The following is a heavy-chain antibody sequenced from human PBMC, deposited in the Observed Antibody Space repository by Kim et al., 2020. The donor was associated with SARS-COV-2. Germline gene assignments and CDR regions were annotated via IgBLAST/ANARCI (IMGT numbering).Heavy chain of an antibody. CDR3: ARENGIMVYGHRFDP. D-gene: IGHD2-8*01. V-gene: IGHV3-7*01. J-gene: IGHJ5*02. Sequence: DSVKGRLTISRDNAKNSLYLQMNSLRAEDTAVYSCARENGIMVYGHRFDPWGQGTLVTVSS.